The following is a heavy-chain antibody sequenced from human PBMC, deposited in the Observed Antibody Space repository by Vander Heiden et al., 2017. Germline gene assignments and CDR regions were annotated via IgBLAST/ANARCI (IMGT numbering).Heavy chain of an antibody. CDR2: LDEYGNNR. V-gene: IGHV3-74*01. CDR1: GFPFHNYW. CDR3: ARDVGGAGSD. J-gene: IGHJ4*02. Sequence: EVQRVASGGGLVQPGGSLRLPCAVSGFPFHNYWMHWLRQVPGKGLVWVSRLDEYGNNRDYAASVKGRFTISRDNANNMLYLQMNSLRPEDTAIYYCARDVGGAGSDWGQGTLVTVSS. D-gene: IGHD1-26*01.